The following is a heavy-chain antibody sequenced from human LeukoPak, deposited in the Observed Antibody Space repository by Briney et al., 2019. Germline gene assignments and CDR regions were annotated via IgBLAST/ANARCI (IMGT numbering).Heavy chain of an antibody. D-gene: IGHD2-2*01. V-gene: IGHV1-18*01. J-gene: IGHJ3*02. CDR1: GDTFSDYT. CDR3: ASDCSSTSCYDAFDI. CDR2: IIPIFGTT. Sequence: ASVKVSCKASGDTFSDYTVSWVRQAPGQGLEWMGRIIPIFGTTNYAQKLQGRVTMTTDTSTSTAYMELRSLRSDDTAVYYCASDCSSTSCYDAFDIWGQGTMVTVSS.